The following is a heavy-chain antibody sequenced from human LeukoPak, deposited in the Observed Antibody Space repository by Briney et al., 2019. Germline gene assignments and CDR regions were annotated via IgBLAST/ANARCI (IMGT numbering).Heavy chain of an antibody. CDR1: GYSISSGYY. CDR3: TRGWLQSGFDN. J-gene: IGHJ4*02. Sequence: SETLSLTCTVSGYSISSGYYWGWNRQPPGKGLEWIGSIYHSGSTYYNPSLKSRVTISVDTSKNQFSLQLKSVTPEDTAIYYCTRGWLQSGFDNWGQGTLVTVSS. V-gene: IGHV4-38-2*02. CDR2: IYHSGST. D-gene: IGHD5-24*01.